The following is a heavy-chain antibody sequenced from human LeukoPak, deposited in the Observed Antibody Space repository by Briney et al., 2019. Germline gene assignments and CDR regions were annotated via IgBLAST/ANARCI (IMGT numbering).Heavy chain of an antibody. V-gene: IGHV3-48*03. J-gene: IGHJ6*04. D-gene: IGHD3-10*02. CDR2: ISSSGSTI. CDR3: AELGITRIGGV. Sequence: GGSLRLSCAASGFTFSSYEMNWVRQAPGKGLEWVSYISSSGSTIYYADSVKGRFTISRDNAKNSLYLQMNTRRAEDTAVYYCAELGITRIGGVWGKGTTVTISS. CDR1: GFTFSSYE.